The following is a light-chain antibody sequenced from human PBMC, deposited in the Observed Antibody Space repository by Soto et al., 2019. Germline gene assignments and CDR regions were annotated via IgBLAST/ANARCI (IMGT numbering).Light chain of an antibody. Sequence: DIQMTQSPSSLSASVGDRVTITCQASQDISNYLNWYQQKPGKAPKLLIYDASNLETGVPSRFSGSGSGKYFPFTISSLQPEDIATYYCQQYDIPHLPSGGGTKVEIK. CDR1: QDISNY. CDR3: QQYDIPHLP. CDR2: DAS. V-gene: IGKV1-33*01. J-gene: IGKJ4*01.